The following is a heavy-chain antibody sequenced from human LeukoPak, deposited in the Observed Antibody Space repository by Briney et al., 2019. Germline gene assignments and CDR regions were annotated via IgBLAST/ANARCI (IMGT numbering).Heavy chain of an antibody. CDR1: GRSIGSGSDD. Sequence: PSQTLSLTCTVSGRSIGSGSDDSSWIQQPAWKGLEWIGRIYTSGSTNYNPSLKTRVTISVDTSKNQFSLKLSSVTAADTAVYYCARGGLDFDYWGQGTLVTVSS. J-gene: IGHJ4*02. CDR3: ARGGLDFDY. V-gene: IGHV4-61*02. CDR2: IYTSGST. D-gene: IGHD1-26*01.